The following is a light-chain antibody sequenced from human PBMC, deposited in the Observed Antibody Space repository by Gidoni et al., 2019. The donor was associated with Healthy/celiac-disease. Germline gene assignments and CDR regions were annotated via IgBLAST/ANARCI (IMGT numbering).Light chain of an antibody. Sequence: QSLLPQPPSVSGPPRQRVTISCTGSSSNIGAGYDVHWYQQLPGTAPKLLIYGNSNRPSGVPDRFSGSKSGTSASLAITGLQAEDEADYYCKSYDSSLSGWVFGTGTKVTVL. V-gene: IGLV1-40*01. CDR3: KSYDSSLSGWV. CDR2: GNS. CDR1: SSNIGAGYD. J-gene: IGLJ1*01.